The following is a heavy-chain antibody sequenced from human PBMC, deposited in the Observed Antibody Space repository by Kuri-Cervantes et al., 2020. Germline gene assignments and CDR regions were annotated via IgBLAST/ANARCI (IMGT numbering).Heavy chain of an antibody. CDR2: IYTSGST. Sequence: SETLSLTCTVSGGSISSYYWSWIRQPAGKGLEWIGRIYTSGSTNYNPSLKSRVTISVDTSKNQFSLKLSSVTAADTAVYYCARDYDSMEDNWFDPWGQGTLVTVSS. CDR1: GGSISSYY. D-gene: IGHD3-22*01. CDR3: ARDYDSMEDNWFDP. V-gene: IGHV4-4*07. J-gene: IGHJ5*02.